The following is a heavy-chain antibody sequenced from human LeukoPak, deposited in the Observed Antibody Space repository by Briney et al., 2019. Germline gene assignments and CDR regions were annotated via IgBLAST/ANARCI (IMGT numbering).Heavy chain of an antibody. V-gene: IGHV3-23*01. CDR1: GFTFSSYA. D-gene: IGHD3-3*01. CDR3: AKDRTIFGVLPADYFDY. CDR2: ISGSGGST. Sequence: QPGGSLRLSCAASGFTFSSYAMSWVRQAPGKGLEWVSAISGSGGSTYYADSVKGRFTISGDNSKNTLYLQMNSLRAEDTAVYYCAKDRTIFGVLPADYFDYWGQGTLVTVSS. J-gene: IGHJ4*02.